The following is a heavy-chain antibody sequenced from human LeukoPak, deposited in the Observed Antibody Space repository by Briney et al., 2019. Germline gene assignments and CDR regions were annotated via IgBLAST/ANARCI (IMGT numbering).Heavy chain of an antibody. Sequence: PSETLSLTCAAYGGSFSGYYWSWIRQPPGKGLEWIGEINHSGSTNYNVYLKSRVTISVDTSKNQFSLKLSSVTAADTAVYYCAKYDILTGNVGYYYYYMDVWGKGTTVTVSS. V-gene: IGHV4-34*01. CDR1: GGSFSGYY. CDR3: AKYDILTGNVGYYYYYMDV. J-gene: IGHJ6*03. CDR2: INHSGST. D-gene: IGHD3-9*01.